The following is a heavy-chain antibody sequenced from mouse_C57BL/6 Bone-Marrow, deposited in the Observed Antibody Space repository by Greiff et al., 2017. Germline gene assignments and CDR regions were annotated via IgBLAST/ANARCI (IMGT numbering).Heavy chain of an antibody. CDR1: GFTFSDFY. V-gene: IGHV7-1*01. CDR2: SRNKANDYTT. CDR3: ARDAWGYFDY. Sequence: EVNVVESGGGLVQSGRSLRLSCATSGFTFSDFYMEWVRQAPGKGLEWIAASRNKANDYTTEYSASVKGRFIVSRDTSQSILYLQMNALRAEDTAIYYCARDAWGYFDYWGQGTTLTVSS. J-gene: IGHJ2*01.